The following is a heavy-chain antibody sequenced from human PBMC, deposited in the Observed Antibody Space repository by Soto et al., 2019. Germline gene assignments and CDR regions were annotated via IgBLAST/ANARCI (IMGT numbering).Heavy chain of an antibody. CDR1: GDSFGSYA. D-gene: IGHD3-10*01. V-gene: IGHV1-69*01. CDR2: IIPVFGTT. J-gene: IGHJ5*02. CDR3: AREPFGRFDP. Sequence: QMQLVQSGPEVKKPGSSVKVSCKASGDSFGSYAVSWVRQAPGQGLEWMGAIIPVFGTTNYTQKFRGRVTITADDSTTTAYRELSSLRSDDTAVYYCAREPFGRFDPWGQGTLVTVSS.